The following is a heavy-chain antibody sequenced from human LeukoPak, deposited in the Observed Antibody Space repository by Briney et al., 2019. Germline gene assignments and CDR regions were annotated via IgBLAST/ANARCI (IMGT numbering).Heavy chain of an antibody. J-gene: IGHJ4*02. V-gene: IGHV3-21*01. CDR2: ISSSSSYI. CDR1: GFTFSSYS. CDR3: ARVYYDFWSGYSKVVYFDY. D-gene: IGHD3-3*01. Sequence: GGSLRLSCAASGFTFSSYSMNWVRQAPGKGLEWVSSISSSSSYIYYADSAKGRFTISRDNAKNSLYLQMNSLRAEDTAVYYCARVYYDFWSGYSKVVYFDYWGQGTLVTVSS.